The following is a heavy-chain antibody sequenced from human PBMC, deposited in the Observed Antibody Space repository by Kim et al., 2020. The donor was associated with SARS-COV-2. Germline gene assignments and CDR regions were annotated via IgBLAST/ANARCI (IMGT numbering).Heavy chain of an antibody. Sequence: TSSAKGFQGEVTMTRDTSTSTVYMELTRLTSEDTAVYFCARSLGWFGEFDYWGQGTQVTVSS. CDR2: T. J-gene: IGHJ4*02. CDR3: ARSLGWFGEFDY. D-gene: IGHD3-10*01. V-gene: IGHV1-46*01.